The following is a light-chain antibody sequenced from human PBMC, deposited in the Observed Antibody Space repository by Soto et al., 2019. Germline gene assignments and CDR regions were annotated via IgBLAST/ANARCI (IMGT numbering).Light chain of an antibody. CDR2: RSN. J-gene: IGLJ3*02. CDR3: ATWDDSLSGSLM. Sequence: QSVLTQPPSASVTPGQRVTISCSGTSSSIGSNHVYWYQQFPGTAPNLLIYRSNQRPSGVPDRFSGFKSGTSASLAISGLRSEDEADYYCATWDDSLSGSLMFAGGTKLTVL. V-gene: IGLV1-47*01. CDR1: SSSIGSNH.